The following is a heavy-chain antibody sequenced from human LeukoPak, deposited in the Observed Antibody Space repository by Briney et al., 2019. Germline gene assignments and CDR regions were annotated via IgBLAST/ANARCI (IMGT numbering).Heavy chain of an antibody. Sequence: PGGSLRLSCAASGFTFSDYYMSWIRQAPGKGLEWISYIGSSGYDINNADSVKGRFTISRDNAKNSLYLQMYSLRPEDTAVYYCARGASDLPLDYGGQGTLVIVSS. V-gene: IGHV3-11*04. CDR2: IGSSGYDI. CDR3: ARGASDLPLDY. J-gene: IGHJ4*02. D-gene: IGHD5/OR15-5a*01. CDR1: GFTFSDYY.